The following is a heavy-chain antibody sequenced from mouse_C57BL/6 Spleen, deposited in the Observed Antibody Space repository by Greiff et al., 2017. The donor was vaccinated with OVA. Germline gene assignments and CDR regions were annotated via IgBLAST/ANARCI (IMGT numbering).Heavy chain of an antibody. CDR1: GFTFSDYY. Sequence: EVKLMESEGGLVQPGSSMKLSCTASGFTFSDYYMAWVRQVPEKGLEWVANINSDGSSTYYLDSLKSRFIISRDNAKNILYLQMSSLKSEDTATYYCARDREGFAYWGQGTLVTVSA. CDR2: INSDGSST. V-gene: IGHV5-16*01. CDR3: ARDREGFAY. J-gene: IGHJ3*01.